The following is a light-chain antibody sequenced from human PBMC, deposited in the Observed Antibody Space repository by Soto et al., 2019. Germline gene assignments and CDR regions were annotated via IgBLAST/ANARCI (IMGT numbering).Light chain of an antibody. CDR3: QQCYSSPRT. CDR2: AAS. Sequence: DIQMTQSPSTLSAGVGDRVTITCRASQRISTYLNWYQQKPGKAPTLLIYAASSLQSGVPLRFSGGGSGTDFTLTINTLQPEDFATYFCQQCYSSPRTFGQGTKVEIK. V-gene: IGKV1-39*01. CDR1: QRISTY. J-gene: IGKJ1*01.